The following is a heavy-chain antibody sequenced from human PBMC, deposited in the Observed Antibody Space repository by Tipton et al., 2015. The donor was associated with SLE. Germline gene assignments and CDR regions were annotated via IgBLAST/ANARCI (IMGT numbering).Heavy chain of an antibody. J-gene: IGHJ4*02. V-gene: IGHV4-59*12. Sequence: LRLSCTASGFTFSDYAMSWVRQAPGKGLEWIGEIHHSGTTYYNPSLKSRVTVSVDTSKNQFSLKLTSVTAADTALYYCARDEWMLGFGYWGPGTLVTVSS. CDR3: ARDEWMLGFGY. D-gene: IGHD2-8*01. CDR2: IHHSGTT. CDR1: GFTFSDYA.